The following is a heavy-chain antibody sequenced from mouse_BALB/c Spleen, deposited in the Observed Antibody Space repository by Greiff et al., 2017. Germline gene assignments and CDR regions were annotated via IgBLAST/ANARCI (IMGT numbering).Heavy chain of an antibody. CDR1: GYSITSCYS. J-gene: IGHJ3*01. D-gene: IGHD2-1*01. CDR2: IHYSGST. CDR3: ARWHYGNFWFAY. V-gene: IGHV3-1*02. Sequence: EVQLVESGPDLVKPSQSLSLTCTVTGYSITSCYSWHWIRQFPGNKLEWMGYIHYSGSTNYNPSLKSRISITRDTSKNQFFLQLNSVTTEDTATYYCARWHYGNFWFAYWGQGTLVTVSA.